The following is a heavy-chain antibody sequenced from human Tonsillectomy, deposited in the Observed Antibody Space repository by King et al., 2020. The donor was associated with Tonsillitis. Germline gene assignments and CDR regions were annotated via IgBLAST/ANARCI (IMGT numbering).Heavy chain of an antibody. Sequence: QLQESGPGLVKPSETLSLTCTVSGGSISSSSYYWGWIRQPPGKGLEWIGNIYYSGSTYYNPSLKSRVTISVDTSKNQFSLKLSAVTAADTAVYYCAGRYYDSRAYYYYGMDFWGQGTTVTVSS. CDR2: IYYSGST. D-gene: IGHD3-22*01. CDR3: AGRYYDSRAYYYYGMDF. V-gene: IGHV4-39*01. CDR1: GGSISSSSYY. J-gene: IGHJ6*02.